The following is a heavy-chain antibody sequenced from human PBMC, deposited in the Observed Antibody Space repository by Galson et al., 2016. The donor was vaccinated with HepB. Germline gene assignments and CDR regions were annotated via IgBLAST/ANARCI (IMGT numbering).Heavy chain of an antibody. CDR2: ISGSGGSS. J-gene: IGHJ3*02. Sequence: SLRLSCAASGFTFSSYGMSWVRQAPGKGLEWVSLISGSGGSSYYADSVKGRFTISRDNSKNTLYLQMNSLRAEDTAVYYCSKRRADYYDDNGYSGGAFEIWGQGTTVTVSS. CDR1: GFTFSSYG. V-gene: IGHV3-23*01. D-gene: IGHD3-22*01. CDR3: SKRRADYYDDNGYSGGAFEI.